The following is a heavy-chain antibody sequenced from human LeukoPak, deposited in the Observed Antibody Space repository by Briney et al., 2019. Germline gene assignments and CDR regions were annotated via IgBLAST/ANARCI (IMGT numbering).Heavy chain of an antibody. Sequence: GGSLRLSCAASGFTFSSYAMSWVRQAPGKGLEWVSAISGSGGSTYYADSVKGRFTISRDNSKNTLYLQMNSLRAEDTAVYYCAKDSGKNIVVVPAAIPDYWGQGTLVTVSS. J-gene: IGHJ4*02. CDR1: GFTFSSYA. CDR2: ISGSGGST. CDR3: AKDSGKNIVVVPAAIPDY. D-gene: IGHD2-2*01. V-gene: IGHV3-23*01.